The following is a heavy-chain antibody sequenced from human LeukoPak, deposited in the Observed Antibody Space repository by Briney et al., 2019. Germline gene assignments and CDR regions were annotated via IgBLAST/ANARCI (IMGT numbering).Heavy chain of an antibody. CDR2: INPNSGGT. Sequence: ASVNVSCTASGYTFTGYYMHWVRQAPGQGLEWMGWINPNSGGTNYAQKFQGRVTMTRDTSISTAYMELSRLRSDDTAVYYCARVSGYYGSGVESSWKELDYWGQGTLVTVSS. CDR3: ARVSGYYGSGVESSWKELDY. D-gene: IGHD3-10*01. J-gene: IGHJ4*02. CDR1: GYTFTGYY. V-gene: IGHV1-2*02.